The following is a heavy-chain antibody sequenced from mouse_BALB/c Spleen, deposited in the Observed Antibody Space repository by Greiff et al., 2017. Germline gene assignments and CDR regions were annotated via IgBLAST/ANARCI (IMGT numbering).Heavy chain of an antibody. CDR2: IYPGNSDT. J-gene: IGHJ4*01. D-gene: IGHD2-1*01. CDR3: TRGRGNTGAMDY. Sequence: DVQLQESGTVLARPGASVKMSCKASGYTFTSYWMHWVKQRPGQGLEWIGAIYPGNSDTSYNQKFKGKAKLTAVTSTSTAYMELSSLTNEDSAVYYCTRGRGNTGAMDYWGQGTSVTVSS. V-gene: IGHV1-5*01. CDR1: GYTFTSYW.